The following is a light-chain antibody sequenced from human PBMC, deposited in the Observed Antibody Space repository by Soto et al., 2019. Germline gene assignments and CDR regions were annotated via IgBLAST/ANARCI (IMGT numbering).Light chain of an antibody. CDR1: QSFNSIY. V-gene: IGKV3-15*01. Sequence: EIVLTQSPGTLSLSPGERATLSCRASQSFNSIYLAWYQQKPGQAPRLLIYGASTRAAGIPARFTGSESGTEFTLSISSLQSEDFAVYYCQQYDDWPWTFGHGTKVDIK. CDR2: GAS. J-gene: IGKJ1*01. CDR3: QQYDDWPWT.